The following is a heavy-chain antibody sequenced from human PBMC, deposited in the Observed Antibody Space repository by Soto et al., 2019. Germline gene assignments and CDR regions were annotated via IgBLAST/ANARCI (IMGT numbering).Heavy chain of an antibody. CDR3: ARDYYGSGTPSDAPDY. D-gene: IGHD3-10*01. V-gene: IGHV3-21*01. CDR1: GFTFSSYS. Sequence: GGSLRLSCAASGFTFSSYSMNLVRQATGKGLEWVSSISSSSSYIYYADSVKGRFTISRDNAKNSLYLQMNSLRAEDTAVYYCARDYYGSGTPSDAPDYWGQGTLVTVSS. J-gene: IGHJ4*02. CDR2: ISSSSSYI.